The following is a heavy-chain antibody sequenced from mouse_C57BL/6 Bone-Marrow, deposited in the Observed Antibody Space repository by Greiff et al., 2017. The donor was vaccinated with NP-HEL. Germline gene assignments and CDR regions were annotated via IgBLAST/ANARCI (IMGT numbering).Heavy chain of an antibody. CDR3: ARGGTGDWYFDV. V-gene: IGHV1-18*01. D-gene: IGHD3-3*01. CDR1: GYTFTDYN. Sequence: VHVKQSGPELVKPGASVKIPCKASGYTFTDYNMDWVKQSHGKSLEWIGDINPNNGGTIYNQKFKGKATLTVDKSSSTAYMELRSLTSEDTAVYYCARGGTGDWYFDVWGTGTTVTVSS. J-gene: IGHJ1*03. CDR2: INPNNGGT.